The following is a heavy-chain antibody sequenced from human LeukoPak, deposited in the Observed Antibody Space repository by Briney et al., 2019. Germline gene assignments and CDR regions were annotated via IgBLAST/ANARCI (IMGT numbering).Heavy chain of an antibody. V-gene: IGHV4-39*07. CDR1: GGSISSSSYF. Sequence: SETLSLTCTVSGGSISSSSYFWGWIRQPPTKGLEWIGNIYYTGSTYYTPSLKSRVTIPLDTSKNQFSLKLSSVAAADTAVYYCAKTDCSGFCSLDYWGQGTLVTVSS. CDR2: IYYTGST. D-gene: IGHD3-22*01. CDR3: AKTDCSGFCSLDY. J-gene: IGHJ4*02.